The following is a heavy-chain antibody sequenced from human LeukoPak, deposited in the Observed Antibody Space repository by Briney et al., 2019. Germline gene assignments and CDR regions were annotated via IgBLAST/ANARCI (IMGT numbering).Heavy chain of an antibody. D-gene: IGHD3-10*01. CDR1: GITVSNYG. CDR2: ISGSGGGT. V-gene: IGHV3-23*01. J-gene: IGHJ4*02. CDR3: AKRGNVIRGILVLGFHKEASYFDS. Sequence: GGSLRLSCVVSGITVSNYGMSWVRQAPGKGLEWVSNISGSGGGTAYADSVKGRFTISRDNSKNILHLQMNSLRGEDTAIYFCAKRGNVIRGILVLGFHKEASYFDSWGQGTLVTVSS.